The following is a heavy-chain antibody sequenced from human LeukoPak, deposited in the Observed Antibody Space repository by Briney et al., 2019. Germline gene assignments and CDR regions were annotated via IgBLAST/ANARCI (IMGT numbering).Heavy chain of an antibody. J-gene: IGHJ4*02. D-gene: IGHD4-17*01. Sequence: GRSLRLSCAASGFTFSSYAMHWVRQAPGKGLEWVAVIWYDGSKKDYADSVKGRLTISRDNSKNTLYLQMNSLRAEDTTVYYCAREMNYGDYFDYWGQGTLVTVSS. V-gene: IGHV3-33*08. CDR1: GFTFSSYA. CDR3: AREMNYGDYFDY. CDR2: IWYDGSKK.